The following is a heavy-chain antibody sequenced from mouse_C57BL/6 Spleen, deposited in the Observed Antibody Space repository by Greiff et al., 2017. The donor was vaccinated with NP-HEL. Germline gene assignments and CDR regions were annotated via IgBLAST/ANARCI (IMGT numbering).Heavy chain of an antibody. V-gene: IGHV1-4*01. CDR2: INPSSGYT. CDR1: GYTFTSYT. J-gene: IGHJ4*01. CDR3: ARSDGQLRGMDY. D-gene: IGHD1-1*01. Sequence: QVQLKQSGAELARPGASVKMSCKASGYTFTSYTMHWVKQRPGQGLEWIGYINPSSGYTKYNQKFKDKATLTADKSSSTAYMQLSSLTSEDSAVYYCARSDGQLRGMDYWGQGTSVTVSS.